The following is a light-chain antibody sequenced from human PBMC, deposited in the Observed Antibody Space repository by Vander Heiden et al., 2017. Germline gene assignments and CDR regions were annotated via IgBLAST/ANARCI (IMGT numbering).Light chain of an antibody. CDR2: DDS. J-gene: IGLJ3*02. CDR3: QVWDSTSDHPV. Sequence: SYVLTQPPSVSVAPGQTASITCGGNNIGGKSVHWYQQKPGQAPVLVVYDDSARPSGIPDRFSGSNSGSSATLTISRVEAGDEAGYYCQVWDSTSDHPVFGGGTKLTVL. CDR1: NIGGKS. V-gene: IGLV3-21*02.